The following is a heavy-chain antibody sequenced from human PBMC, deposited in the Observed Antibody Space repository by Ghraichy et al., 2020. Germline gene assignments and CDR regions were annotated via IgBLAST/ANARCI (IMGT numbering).Heavy chain of an antibody. CDR1: GFTLSDHY. CDR2: TRNKANGYTT. Sequence: GGSLRLSCEASGFTLSDHYMDWVRQAPGKGLEWVGRTRNKANGYTTEYAASVRGRFTISRDDSKNSLYLQMNSIRTEDTAVYFCTRRVIASTDGLDVWGQGTTVTVSS. D-gene: IGHD2-21*01. V-gene: IGHV3-72*01. J-gene: IGHJ6*02. CDR3: TRRVIASTDGLDV.